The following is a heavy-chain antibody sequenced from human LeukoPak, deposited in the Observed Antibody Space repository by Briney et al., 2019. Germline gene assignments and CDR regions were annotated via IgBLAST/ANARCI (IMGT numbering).Heavy chain of an antibody. CDR3: ARGRYCSSTSCYMRYYYYGMDV. Sequence: GGSLRLSCAASGFTFSDYYMSWIRQAPGKGLEWVSYISSSGSTIYYADSVKGRFTISRDNAKNSLYLQMNSLRAEDTAVYYCARGRYCSSTSCYMRYYYYGMDVWGQGTTVTVSS. CDR1: GFTFSDYY. J-gene: IGHJ6*02. D-gene: IGHD2-2*02. V-gene: IGHV3-11*01. CDR2: ISSSGSTI.